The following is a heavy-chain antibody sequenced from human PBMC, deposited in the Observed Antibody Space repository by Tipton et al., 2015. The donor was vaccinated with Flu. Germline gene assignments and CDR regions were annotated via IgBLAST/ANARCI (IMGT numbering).Heavy chain of an antibody. V-gene: IGHV3-23*01. CDR1: GFTFTRYG. D-gene: IGHD3-3*01. CDR3: ARDHPPSITVLGEITDYFGMDV. J-gene: IGHJ6*02. CDR2: FSASGGTT. Sequence: SLRLSCAVSGFTFTRYGMSWVRQAPGKGLEWVSGFSASGGTTYFADSVKGRFTISRDNAKNSLYLQMNSLRPEDTAVYYCARDHPPSITVLGEITDYFGMDVWGQGTTVTVSS.